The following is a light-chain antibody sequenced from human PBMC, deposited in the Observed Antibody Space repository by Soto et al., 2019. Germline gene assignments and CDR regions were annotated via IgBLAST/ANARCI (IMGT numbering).Light chain of an antibody. Sequence: EIVLTQSPGTLSLSPGERATLSCWASQSLASSYLAWYQQKPGQAPRLLIYGASTRATGIPARFSGSGSGTEFILTISSLQSEDFAVYFCQQYNDWPPWTFGQGTKVEI. V-gene: IGKV3-15*01. CDR1: QSLASSY. J-gene: IGKJ1*01. CDR3: QQYNDWPPWT. CDR2: GAS.